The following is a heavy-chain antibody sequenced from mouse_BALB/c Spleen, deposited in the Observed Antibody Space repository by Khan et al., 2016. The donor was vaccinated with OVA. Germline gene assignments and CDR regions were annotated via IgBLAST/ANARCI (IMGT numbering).Heavy chain of an antibody. J-gene: IGHJ4*01. V-gene: IGHV2-6*02. CDR2: IWSDGST. CDR3: DRGFDGYSSLYAMDY. D-gene: IGHD2-3*01. Sequence: QVQLKESGPGLVAPSQSLSITCTVSGFSLTSYGIHWVRQPPGKGLEWLVVIWSDGSTNYNSVLKSRLSISKDNSKSQVFLKMNSLQTDDTAIYFCDRGFDGYSSLYAMDYWGQGTSVTVSS. CDR1: GFSLTSYG.